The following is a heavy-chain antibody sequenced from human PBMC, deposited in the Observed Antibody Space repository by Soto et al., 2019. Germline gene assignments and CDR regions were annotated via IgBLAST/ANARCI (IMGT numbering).Heavy chain of an antibody. Sequence: SENLSLTCTVSGGSISSSRYYWGWIRQPPGKGLEWIGSIYYSGSTYYNPSLKSRVTISVDTSKNQFSLKLSSVTAADTAVYYCARPSYYYDSSGYYYFDYWGQGTLVTVS. CDR3: ARPSYYYDSSGYYYFDY. CDR2: IYYSGST. V-gene: IGHV4-39*01. CDR1: GGSISSSRYY. D-gene: IGHD3-22*01. J-gene: IGHJ4*02.